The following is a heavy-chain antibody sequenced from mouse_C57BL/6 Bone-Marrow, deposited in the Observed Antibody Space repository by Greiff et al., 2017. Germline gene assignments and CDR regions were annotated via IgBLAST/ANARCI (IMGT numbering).Heavy chain of an antibody. D-gene: IGHD1-1*01. Sequence: EVQLQQSGPELVKPGASVKISCKASGYTFTDYYMNWVKQSHGKSLEWIGDINPNNGGTSYNQKFKGKATLTVDKSSSTAYMELRSLTSEDSAVYYCARVGSSSYFDYWGQGTTLTVSS. J-gene: IGHJ2*01. CDR2: INPNNGGT. V-gene: IGHV1-26*01. CDR1: GYTFTDYY. CDR3: ARVGSSSYFDY.